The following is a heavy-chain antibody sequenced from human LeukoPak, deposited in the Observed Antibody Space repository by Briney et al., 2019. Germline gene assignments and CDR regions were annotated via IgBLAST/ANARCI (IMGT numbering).Heavy chain of an antibody. CDR1: GFPVSTNY. Sequence: PGGSLRLSCAASGFPVSTNYMNGVRRPPGKGLEWVSSISSSNYIYYADSVKGRFTISRDNAKNSLFLQMNSLRAEDTAVYYCARDGVHDPPFDYWGQGTLVTVSS. V-gene: IGHV3-69-1*01. D-gene: IGHD1-1*01. CDR3: ARDGVHDPPFDY. CDR2: ISSSNYI. J-gene: IGHJ4*02.